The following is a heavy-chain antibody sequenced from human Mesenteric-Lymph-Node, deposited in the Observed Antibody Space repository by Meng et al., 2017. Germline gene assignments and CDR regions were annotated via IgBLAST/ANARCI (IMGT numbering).Heavy chain of an antibody. Sequence: ASVKVSCKASGYTFTSYGISWVRQAPGQGLEWVGWVNTYNGKTINSAQKFQGRVTMTTDTSTSTAYVELRSLRSDDTAVYYCARVPGVGQYYNSSGYYHGYWGQGTLVTVSS. D-gene: IGHD3-22*01. CDR2: VNTYNGKT. CDR1: GYTFTSYG. CDR3: ARVPGVGQYYNSSGYYHGY. J-gene: IGHJ4*02. V-gene: IGHV1-18*01.